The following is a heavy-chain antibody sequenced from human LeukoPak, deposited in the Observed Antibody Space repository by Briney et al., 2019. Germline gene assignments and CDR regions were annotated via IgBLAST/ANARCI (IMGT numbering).Heavy chain of an antibody. CDR3: ARGSSSRLSYFDY. D-gene: IGHD6-6*01. V-gene: IGHV3-48*02. CDR2: ISSSSSTI. CDR1: GFTFSSYS. J-gene: IGHJ4*02. Sequence: PGGSLRLSCAASGFTFSSYSMNWVRQAPGKGLEWVSYISSSSSTIYCADSVKGRFTISRDNAKNSLYLQMNSLRDEDTAVYYCARGSSSRLSYFDYWGQGTLVTVSS.